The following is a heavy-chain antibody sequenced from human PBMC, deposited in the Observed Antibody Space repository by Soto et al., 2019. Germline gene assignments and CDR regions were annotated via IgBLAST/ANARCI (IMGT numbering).Heavy chain of an antibody. CDR2: IFPGDSDT. D-gene: IGHD3-16*01. J-gene: IGHJ4*02. V-gene: IGHV5-51*01. CDR3: VRPNFGALTHFDF. CDR1: GYSFTNYW. Sequence: GESLRISCKAIGYSFTNYWIGWVRQTPGKGLEWMGIIFPGDSDTRYNPSFEGQVTVSADESISTAYLQWNTLKASDTAMYYCVRPNFGALTHFDFWGQGTLVTVSS.